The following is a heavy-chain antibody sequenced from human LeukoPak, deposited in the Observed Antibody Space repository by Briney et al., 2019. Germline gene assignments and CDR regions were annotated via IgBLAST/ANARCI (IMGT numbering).Heavy chain of an antibody. CDR1: GFAFKNAW. CDR3: ARDLSGVTGYTYGRGIDY. Sequence: PGGSLRLSCAASGFAFKNAWMSWVRQAPGKGLEWVANIKKDGSEKYYVDSVKGRFTISRDNAKTSLYLQMNSLRAEDTAVYYCARDLSGVTGYTYGRGIDYWGQGTLVTVSS. J-gene: IGHJ4*02. V-gene: IGHV3-7*01. CDR2: IKKDGSEK. D-gene: IGHD5-18*01.